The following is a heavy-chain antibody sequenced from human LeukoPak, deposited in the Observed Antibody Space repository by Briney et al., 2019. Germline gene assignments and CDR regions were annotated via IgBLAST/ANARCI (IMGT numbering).Heavy chain of an antibody. Sequence: PGGSLRLSCAASGFTFSSYSMNWVRQAPGKGLEWVSSISGSSSYIYYADSVRGRFTISRDNAKNSLYLQMNSLRAEDTAVYYCARDNDSRDPPHFDYWGQGTLVTVSS. V-gene: IGHV3-21*06. D-gene: IGHD3-16*01. CDR2: ISGSSSYI. CDR3: ARDNDSRDPPHFDY. J-gene: IGHJ4*02. CDR1: GFTFSSYS.